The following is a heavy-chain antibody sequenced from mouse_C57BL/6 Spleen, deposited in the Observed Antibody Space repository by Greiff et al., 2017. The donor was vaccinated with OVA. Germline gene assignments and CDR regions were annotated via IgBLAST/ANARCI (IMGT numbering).Heavy chain of an antibody. CDR1: GFTFSSYT. J-gene: IGHJ1*03. CDR2: ISGGGGNT. D-gene: IGHD1-1*01. CDR3: ARRIITTVVAKTCWYFDV. Sequence: EVKLMESGGGLVKPGGSLKLSCAASGFTFSSYTMSWVRQTPEKRLEWVATISGGGGNTYYPDSVKGRFTISRDNAKNTLYLQMSSLRSEDTALYYCARRIITTVVAKTCWYFDVWGTGTTVTVSS. V-gene: IGHV5-9*01.